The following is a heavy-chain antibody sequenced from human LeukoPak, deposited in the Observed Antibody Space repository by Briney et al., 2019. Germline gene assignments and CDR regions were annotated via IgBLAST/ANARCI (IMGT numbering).Heavy chain of an antibody. CDR3: ARRGDGYRDTAFDI. J-gene: IGHJ3*02. Sequence: SQTLSLTCTVSGDSISSGSYYWSWIRQPAGKGLEWIGSIFYSGNTYDNPSLKSRVTISVDTSKNQFSLKLTSVTAADTAVYYCARRGDGYRDTAFDIWGQGTMVTVSS. D-gene: IGHD5-24*01. CDR2: IFYSGNT. V-gene: IGHV4-39*01. CDR1: GDSISSGSYY.